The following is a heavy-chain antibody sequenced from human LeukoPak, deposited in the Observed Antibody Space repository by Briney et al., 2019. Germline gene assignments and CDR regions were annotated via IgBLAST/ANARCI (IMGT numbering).Heavy chain of an antibody. V-gene: IGHV4-61*02. J-gene: IGHJ5*02. CDR3: ARSRNWFDP. CDR2: IYTSGST. CDR1: GGSISSGSYY. Sequence: SETLSLTCTVSGGSISSGSYYWSWIRQPAGKGLEWIGRIYTSGSTHYNPSLKSRVTISVDTSKNQFSLKLSSVTAADTAVYYCARSRNWFDPWGQGTLVTVSS.